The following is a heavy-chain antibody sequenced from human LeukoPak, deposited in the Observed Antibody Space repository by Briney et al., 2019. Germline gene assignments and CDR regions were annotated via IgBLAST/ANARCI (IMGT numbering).Heavy chain of an antibody. V-gene: IGHV5-51*01. CDR3: ARRVSSSGFDAFDV. D-gene: IGHD5-12*01. J-gene: IGHJ3*01. Sequence: PGESLKISCQGSGSSFATYWIGWVRQLPGKGLEWMGINYPGDSDTTYSPSFQGQVTMSADKSISTAYLQWSSLKASDTAMYYCARRVSSSGFDAFDVWGQGTMVTVSS. CDR2: NYPGDSDT. CDR1: GSSFATYW.